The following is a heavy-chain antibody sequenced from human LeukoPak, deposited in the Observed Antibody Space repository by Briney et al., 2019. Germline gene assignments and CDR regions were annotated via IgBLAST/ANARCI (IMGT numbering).Heavy chain of an antibody. CDR2: IRGSGGST. J-gene: IGHJ4*02. V-gene: IGHV3-23*01. Sequence: PGGSLRLSCAASGFTFSSYAMGWVRRAPGKGLEWVSAIRGSGGSTYYADSVKGRFTISRDNSKNTLFLQMNSLRAEDTAVYYCAKSTYGSGSFYMFDYWGQGTLVTVSS. CDR3: AKSTYGSGSFYMFDY. D-gene: IGHD3-10*01. CDR1: GFTFSSYA.